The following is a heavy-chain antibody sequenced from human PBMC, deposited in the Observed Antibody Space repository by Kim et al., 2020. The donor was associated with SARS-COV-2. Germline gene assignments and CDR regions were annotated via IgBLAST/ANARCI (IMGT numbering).Heavy chain of an antibody. J-gene: IGHJ4*02. Sequence: SETLSLTCTVSGGSISSYYWSWIRQPPGKGLEWIGYIYYSGSTNYNPSLKSRVTISVDTSKNQFSLKLSSVTAADTAVYYCARDVLCGGDCYYFDYWGQGTLVTVSS. CDR3: ARDVLCGGDCYYFDY. CDR1: GGSISSYY. D-gene: IGHD2-21*02. V-gene: IGHV4-59*13. CDR2: IYYSGST.